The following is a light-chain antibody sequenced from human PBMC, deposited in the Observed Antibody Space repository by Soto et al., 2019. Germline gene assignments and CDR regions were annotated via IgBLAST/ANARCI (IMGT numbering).Light chain of an antibody. CDR3: QQSYSTLPT. CDR2: DAS. CDR1: QSISTY. J-gene: IGKJ1*01. V-gene: IGKV1-39*01. Sequence: EIPMTQKQSSLSASVGDRFAITCRSSQSISTYLNWYQHRPGEAPKLLIYDASSLQSGVPSRFSGSGAGADFALTIISLQPEDFATYSCQQSYSTLPTFGQ.